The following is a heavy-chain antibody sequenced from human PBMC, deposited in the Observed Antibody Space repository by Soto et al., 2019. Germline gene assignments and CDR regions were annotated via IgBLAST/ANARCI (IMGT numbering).Heavy chain of an antibody. V-gene: IGHV1-18*01. CDR3: ARIASDYGDYDAYYYYGMDV. J-gene: IGHJ6*02. D-gene: IGHD4-17*01. CDR2: ISAYNGNT. Sequence: ASVKVSCKASGYTFTSYGISWVRQAPGQGLEWMGWISAYNGNTNYAQKLQGRVTMTTDTSTSTAYMELRSLRSDDTAVYYCARIASDYGDYDAYYYYGMDVWGQGTTVTVSS. CDR1: GYTFTSYG.